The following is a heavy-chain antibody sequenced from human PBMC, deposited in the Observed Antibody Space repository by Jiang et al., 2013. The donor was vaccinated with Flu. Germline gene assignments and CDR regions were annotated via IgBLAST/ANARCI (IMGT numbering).Heavy chain of an antibody. CDR3: ATRDYYGSGSYYKDAFDI. Sequence: GNDRLCTEVQGRVTMTRNTSISTAYMELSSLRSEDTAVYYCATRDYYGSGSYYKDAFDIWGQGTMVTVSS. J-gene: IGHJ3*02. CDR2: GND. D-gene: IGHD3-10*01. V-gene: IGHV1-8*01.